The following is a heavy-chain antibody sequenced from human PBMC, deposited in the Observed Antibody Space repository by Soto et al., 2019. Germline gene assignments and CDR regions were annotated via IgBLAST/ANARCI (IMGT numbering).Heavy chain of an antibody. D-gene: IGHD2-15*01. CDR3: ARETVVAATYEWGY. CDR2: INPNSGGT. V-gene: IGHV1-2*02. J-gene: IGHJ4*02. Sequence: GASVKVSCKASGYTFTGYYMHWVRQAPGQGLEWMGWINPNSGGTNYAQKFQGRVTMTRDTSISTAYMELSRLRSDDTAVYYCARETVVAATYEWGYWGQGTLVTVSS. CDR1: GYTFTGYY.